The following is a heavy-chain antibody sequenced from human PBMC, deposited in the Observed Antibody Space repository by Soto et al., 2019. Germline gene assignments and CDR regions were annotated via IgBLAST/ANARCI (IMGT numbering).Heavy chain of an antibody. CDR2: IYYSGST. CDR3: ARVYSGSYSDS. Sequence: SETLSLTCTVSGGSIRSYYWSWIRQPPGKGLEWIGYIYYSGSTNYNPSLKTRLTISVDMSKNHFSLTLSSVTAADTAVYYCARVYSGSYSDSWGRGTLVTVSS. V-gene: IGHV4-59*12. J-gene: IGHJ4*02. CDR1: GGSIRSYY. D-gene: IGHD1-26*01.